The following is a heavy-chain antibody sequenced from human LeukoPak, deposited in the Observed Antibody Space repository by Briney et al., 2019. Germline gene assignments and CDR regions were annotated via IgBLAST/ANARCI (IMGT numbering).Heavy chain of an antibody. D-gene: IGHD6-13*01. V-gene: IGHV4-59*12. CDR3: ARDQSVAAAENNWFDP. Sequence: PSETLSLTCSVSGGSISTYCWNWIRQTPGKGLEWIGFVYSSVSTNYNPSLKSRVTISVDTSKKQFSLKVNSVTAADTAVYYCARDQSVAAAENNWFDPWGQGTLVTVSS. J-gene: IGHJ5*02. CDR2: VYSSVST. CDR1: GGSISTYC.